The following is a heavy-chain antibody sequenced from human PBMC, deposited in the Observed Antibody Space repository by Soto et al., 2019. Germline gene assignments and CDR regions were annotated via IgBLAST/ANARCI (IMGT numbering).Heavy chain of an antibody. V-gene: IGHV3-21*01. D-gene: IGHD2-2*01. CDR1: GFTFSTYS. CDR2: ISSSSYYI. CDR3: ARERGSCTSSSCFGSPDY. J-gene: IGHJ4*02. Sequence: GGSLRLSCAASGFTFSTYSMNWVRQAPGKGLEWVSSISSSSYYIYYADSVKGRFTISRDNAKNSLFLQMNSLRAEDTAVYYCARERGSCTSSSCFGSPDYWGQGTLDTVSS.